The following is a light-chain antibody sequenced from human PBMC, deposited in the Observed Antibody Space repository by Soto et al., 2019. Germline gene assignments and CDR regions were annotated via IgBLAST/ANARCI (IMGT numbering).Light chain of an antibody. CDR1: QTVLSN. V-gene: IGKV3-15*01. CDR2: GAS. CDR3: QQYNNWPIT. Sequence: EIVMTHSPATLSVSPVEIGSLSCRASQTVLSNLAWYQQKPGQAPRLLIYGASTRATGIPARFSGSGSGTEFALTISSLQSEDFAVYYCQQYNNWPITFGQGTRLEIK. J-gene: IGKJ5*01.